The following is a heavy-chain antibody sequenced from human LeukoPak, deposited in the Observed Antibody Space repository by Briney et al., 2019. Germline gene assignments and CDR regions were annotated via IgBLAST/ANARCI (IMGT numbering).Heavy chain of an antibody. V-gene: IGHV4-59*01. CDR1: GGSISNYY. D-gene: IGHD3-3*01. Sequence: PSETLSLTCTVSGGSISNYYWSWIRQPPGKGLEWIAYIYYSGSANYNPSLKSRVTISVDMSKNQFSLKLSSVTAADTAVYYCARGTYDFWSDSTSTGYYYYMDVWGKGTTVTVSS. J-gene: IGHJ6*03. CDR2: IYYSGSA. CDR3: ARGTYDFWSDSTSTGYYYYMDV.